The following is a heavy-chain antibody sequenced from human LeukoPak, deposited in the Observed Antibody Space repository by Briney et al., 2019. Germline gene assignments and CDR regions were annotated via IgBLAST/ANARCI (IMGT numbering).Heavy chain of an antibody. CDR3: ARVGSSGTVKYFDY. Sequence: GGSLRLSCAASGFTSSSYAMHWVRQAPGKGLEYVSAISSNGGSTYYANSVKGRSTISRDNSKNTLYLQMGSLRAEDMAVYYCARVGSSGTVKYFDYWGQGTLVTVSS. D-gene: IGHD4-11*01. J-gene: IGHJ4*02. CDR1: GFTSSSYA. CDR2: ISSNGGST. V-gene: IGHV3-64*01.